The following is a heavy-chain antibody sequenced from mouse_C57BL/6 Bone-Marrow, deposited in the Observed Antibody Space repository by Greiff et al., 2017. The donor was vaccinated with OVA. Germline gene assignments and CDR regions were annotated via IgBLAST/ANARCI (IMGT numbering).Heavy chain of an antibody. D-gene: IGHD3-2*02. J-gene: IGHJ2*01. CDR2: IDPSDSYT. CDR3: ARSGTYFDY. CDR1: GYTFTSYW. Sequence: VKLQQSGAELVMPGASVKLSCKASGYTFTSYWMHWVKQRPGQGLEWIGEIDPSDSYTNYNQKFKGKSTLTVDKSSSTAYMQLSSLTSEDSAVYYCARSGTYFDYWGQGTTLTVSS. V-gene: IGHV1-69*01.